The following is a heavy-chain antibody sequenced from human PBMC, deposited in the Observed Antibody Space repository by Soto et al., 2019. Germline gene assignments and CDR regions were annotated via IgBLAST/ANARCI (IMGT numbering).Heavy chain of an antibody. CDR3: AREGDCSGGSCQPGY. D-gene: IGHD2-15*01. V-gene: IGHV1-69*13. CDR1: GGTFSSYA. Sequence: SVKVSCKASGGTFSSYAISWVRQAPGQGLEWMGGIIPIFGTANYAQKFQGRVTITADESTSTAYMELSSLRSEDTAVYYCAREGDCSGGSCQPGYWGQGTLVPVSS. CDR2: IIPIFGTA. J-gene: IGHJ4*02.